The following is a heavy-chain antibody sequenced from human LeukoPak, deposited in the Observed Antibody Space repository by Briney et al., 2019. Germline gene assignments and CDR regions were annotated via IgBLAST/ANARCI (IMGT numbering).Heavy chain of an antibody. J-gene: IGHJ4*02. D-gene: IGHD3-10*01. Sequence: GGTLRLSCAASEFSFITYDLSWVRQTLEKGLEWVSTISCDGVTFYADSVKGRFTISRDKSKNTLYLQMNSLRTDDTAIYYCAKGPNFGSWRAVHYWGQGTQVIVSS. CDR2: ISCDGVT. CDR3: AKGPNFGSWRAVHY. CDR1: EFSFITYD. V-gene: IGHV3-23*01.